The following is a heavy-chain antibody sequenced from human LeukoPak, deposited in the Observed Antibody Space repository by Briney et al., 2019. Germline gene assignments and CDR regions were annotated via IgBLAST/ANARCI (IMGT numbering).Heavy chain of an antibody. D-gene: IGHD3-22*01. J-gene: IGHJ4*02. CDR2: ISAGGDRT. Sequence: GGSLRLSCAASGFTFSDHAMSWVRQTPAKGLESVSSISAGGDRTHYADSVKGRFTVSRDNSKNTLYLHMNSLRAEDTAVYFCAYLDSSGYYYGRLRYWGQGTPVTASS. V-gene: IGHV3-23*01. CDR3: AYLDSSGYYYGRLRY. CDR1: GFTFSDHA.